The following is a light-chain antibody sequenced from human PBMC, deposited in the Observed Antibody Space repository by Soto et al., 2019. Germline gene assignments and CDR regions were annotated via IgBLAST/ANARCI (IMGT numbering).Light chain of an antibody. V-gene: IGKV1-33*01. CDR2: DAS. J-gene: IGKJ3*01. CDR3: QQYDNSFT. CDR1: QDISNY. Sequence: DIQMTQSPSSLSASVGDRVTITCQASQDISNYLNWYQQKPGKAPKLLIYDASNLETGVPSRFSGSGSGTDFTFTISSLQHEDIATYYCQQYDNSFTFGPGTKVDIK.